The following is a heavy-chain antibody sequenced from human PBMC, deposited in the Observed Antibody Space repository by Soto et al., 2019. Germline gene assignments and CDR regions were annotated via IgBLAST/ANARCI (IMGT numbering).Heavy chain of an antibody. CDR2: IYYSGST. CDR1: GGSISSGDYY. J-gene: IGHJ4*02. Sequence: SETLSLTCTVSGGSISSGDYYWSWIRQPPGKGLEWIGYIYYSGSTYYNPSLKSRVTISVDTSKNQFSLKLSSVTAADTAVYYCARSRRNIVVVPAAKAGYFAYWGQGTLVTVSS. V-gene: IGHV4-30-4*01. D-gene: IGHD2-2*01. CDR3: ARSRRNIVVVPAAKAGYFAY.